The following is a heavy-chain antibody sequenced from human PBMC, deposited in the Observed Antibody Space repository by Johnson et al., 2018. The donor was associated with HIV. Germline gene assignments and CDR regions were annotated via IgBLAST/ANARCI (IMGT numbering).Heavy chain of an antibody. J-gene: IGHJ3*02. CDR2: IKHDGSEK. V-gene: IGHV3-7*01. CDR1: GFTFSSYW. Sequence: VQLVESGGGLVQPGGSLRLSCAASGFTFSSYWMSWVRQAPGKGLEWVANIKHDGSEKYYVDSVKGRFTISRDNAKNSLYLQMNSLRAEDTAVYYCARQLGYYYDSSGYYAEPDDAFDIWGQGTMVTVSS. CDR3: ARQLGYYYDSSGYYAEPDDAFDI. D-gene: IGHD3-22*01.